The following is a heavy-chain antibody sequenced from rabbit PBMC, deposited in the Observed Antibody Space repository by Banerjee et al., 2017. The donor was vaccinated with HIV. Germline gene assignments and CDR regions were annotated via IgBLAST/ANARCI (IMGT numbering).Heavy chain of an antibody. Sequence: LEESGGGLVKPGGTLTLTCTVSGFSFSSNWICWVRQAPGKGLEWIACIDTNDGDTDYANWPKGRFTISKTSSTTVTLQMTSLTAADTATYFCARNYVNAFDPWGPGTLVTDS. CDR1: GFSFSSNW. D-gene: IGHD1-1*01. V-gene: IGHV1S45*01. CDR3: ARNYVNAFDP. J-gene: IGHJ2*01. CDR2: IDTNDGDT.